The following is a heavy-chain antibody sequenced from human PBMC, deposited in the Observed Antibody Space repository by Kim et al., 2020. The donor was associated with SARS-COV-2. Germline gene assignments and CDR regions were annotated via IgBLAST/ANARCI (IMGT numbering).Heavy chain of an antibody. CDR2: INHSGST. J-gene: IGHJ1*01. D-gene: IGHD1-26*01. V-gene: IGHV4-34*01. CDR3: ARAPYSGSHGEYFQH. CDR1: GGSFSGYY. Sequence: SETLSLTCAVYGGSFSGYYWSWIRQPPGKGLEWIGEINHSGSTNYNPSLKSRVTISVDTSKNQFSLKLSSVTAADTAVYYCARAPYSGSHGEYFQHWGQGTLVTVSS.